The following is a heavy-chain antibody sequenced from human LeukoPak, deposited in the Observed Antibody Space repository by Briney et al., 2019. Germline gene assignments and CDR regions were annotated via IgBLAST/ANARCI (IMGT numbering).Heavy chain of an antibody. CDR1: GFTFSSYA. Sequence: GGSLRLSCAASGFTFSSYAMSWVRQAPGKGLEWVSTISGSGGSTYYADSVKGRFAISRDNSKNTLYVQMNRLRAEDTAVYHCAKDLGGSGSRPEYWGQGTLVTVSS. CDR2: ISGSGGST. D-gene: IGHD3-10*01. CDR3: AKDLGGSGSRPEY. J-gene: IGHJ4*02. V-gene: IGHV3-23*01.